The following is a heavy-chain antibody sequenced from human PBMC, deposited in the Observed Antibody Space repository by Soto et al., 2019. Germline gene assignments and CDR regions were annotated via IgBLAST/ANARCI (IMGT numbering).Heavy chain of an antibody. V-gene: IGHV4-31*03. CDR3: ARDDYGDVGRFDP. CDR1: GGSISSGGYY. CDR2: IYYSGST. D-gene: IGHD4-17*01. Sequence: QVQLQESGPGLVKPSQTLSLTCTVSGGSISSGGYYWIWIRQHPGKGLEWIGYIYYSGSTYYNPSLKSRLTISVDTSKNQFSLKLSSVTAADTAVYYCARDDYGDVGRFDPWGQGTLVTVSS. J-gene: IGHJ5*02.